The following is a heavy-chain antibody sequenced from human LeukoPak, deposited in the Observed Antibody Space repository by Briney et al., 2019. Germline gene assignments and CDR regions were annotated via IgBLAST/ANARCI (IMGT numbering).Heavy chain of an antibody. CDR1: GYSISSGYY. V-gene: IGHV4-38-2*02. J-gene: IGHJ3*02. D-gene: IGHD3-22*01. CDR2: IYHSGST. Sequence: SETLSLTCTVSGYSISSGYYWGWIRQPPGKGLEWIGSIYHSGSTYYNPSLKSRVTISVDTSKNQFSLKLSSVTAADTAVYYCARVPYYYDSSGYYDAFDIWGQGTMVTVSS. CDR3: ARVPYYYDSSGYYDAFDI.